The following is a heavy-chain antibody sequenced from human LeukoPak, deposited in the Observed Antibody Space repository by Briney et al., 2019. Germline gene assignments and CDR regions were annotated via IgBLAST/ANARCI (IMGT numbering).Heavy chain of an antibody. V-gene: IGHV3-23*01. CDR3: AKAGGWFGELLQTSADNWFDP. D-gene: IGHD3-10*01. J-gene: IGHJ5*02. CDR1: GFTFSSYA. Sequence: PGGSLRLSCGASGFTFSSYAMSWVRQAPGKGLEWVSAIGSGTYYADSVKGRFTISRDNSKNTLYLQMNSLRAEDTAVYYCAKAGGWFGELLQTSADNWFDPWGQGTLVTVSS. CDR2: IGSGT.